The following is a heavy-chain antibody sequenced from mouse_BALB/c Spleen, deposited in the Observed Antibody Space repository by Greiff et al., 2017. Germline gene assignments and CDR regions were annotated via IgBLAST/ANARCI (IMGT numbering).Heavy chain of an antibody. V-gene: IGHV1-5*01. J-gene: IGHJ3*01. CDR3: TRGNRYDGAWFAY. Sequence: EVQLQQSGTVLARPGASVKMSCKASGYSFTSYWMHWVKQRPGQGLEWIGAIYPGNSDTSYNQKFKGKAKLTAVTSASTAYMELSSLTNEDSAVYYCTRGNRYDGAWFAYWGQGTLVTVSA. CDR2: IYPGNSDT. CDR1: GYSFTSYW. D-gene: IGHD2-14*01.